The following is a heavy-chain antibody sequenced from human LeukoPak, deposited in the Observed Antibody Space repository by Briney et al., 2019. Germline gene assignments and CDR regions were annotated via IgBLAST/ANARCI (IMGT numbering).Heavy chain of an antibody. CDR1: GFTFGNYG. Sequence: GGSLRLSCAASGFTFGNYGMSWVRQAPGKGLEWVSAISGSGSSTYYADSVKGRFTISRDNSKNTLYLQMNSLRAEDTAVYYCASRGYSGIIDYWGQGTLVIVPS. CDR2: ISGSGSST. D-gene: IGHD5-12*01. J-gene: IGHJ4*02. CDR3: ASRGYSGIIDY. V-gene: IGHV3-23*01.